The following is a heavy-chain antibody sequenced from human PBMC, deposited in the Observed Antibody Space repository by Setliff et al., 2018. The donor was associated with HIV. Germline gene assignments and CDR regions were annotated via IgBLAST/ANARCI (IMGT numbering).Heavy chain of an antibody. D-gene: IGHD3-22*01. Sequence: KPSETLALTFTVSGGSITSGGYSWSWSRQHPGTGLKWIGYISYSWITSYDPSLKRRLTMSVDTSNNQFSLKLSSATAADTAVYYCARVLRVRRDYSGSSAPLSAALDIWGQGTMVTVSS. V-gene: IGHV4-31*03. CDR3: ARVLRVRRDYSGSSAPLSAALDI. CDR2: ISYSWIT. J-gene: IGHJ3*02. CDR1: GGSITSGGYS.